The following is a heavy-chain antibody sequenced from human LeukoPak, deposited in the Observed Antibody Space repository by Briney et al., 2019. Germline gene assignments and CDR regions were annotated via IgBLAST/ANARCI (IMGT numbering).Heavy chain of an antibody. Sequence: ASVKVSCKASGYTFTSYAMHWVRQAPGQRLGWMGWINAGNGNTKYSQKFQGRVTITRDTSASTAYMELSSLRSEDTAVYYCARDPLYCGGDCYLDYWGQGTLVTVSS. CDR1: GYTFTSYA. CDR3: ARDPLYCGGDCYLDY. V-gene: IGHV1-3*01. J-gene: IGHJ4*02. CDR2: INAGNGNT. D-gene: IGHD2-21*02.